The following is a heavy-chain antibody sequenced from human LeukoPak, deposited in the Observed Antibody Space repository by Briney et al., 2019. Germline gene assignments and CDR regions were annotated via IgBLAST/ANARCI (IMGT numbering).Heavy chain of an antibody. J-gene: IGHJ4*02. CDR1: GYTFTSYD. Sequence: ASVKVSCKAPGYTFTSYDINWVRQATGQGLEWMGWMNPNSGNTGYAQKFQGRVTMTRNTSISTAYMELSSLRSEDTAVYYCARGRYSSRRPFSDYWGQGTLVTVSS. CDR2: MNPNSGNT. V-gene: IGHV1-8*01. CDR3: ARGRYSSRRPFSDY. D-gene: IGHD6-13*01.